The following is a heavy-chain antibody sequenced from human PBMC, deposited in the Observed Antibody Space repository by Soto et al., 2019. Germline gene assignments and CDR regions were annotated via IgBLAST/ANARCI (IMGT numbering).Heavy chain of an antibody. V-gene: IGHV4-59*12. J-gene: IGHJ4*02. CDR1: GGSLSPYY. Sequence: QVQLQESGPGLVKPSETLSLTCEVSGGSLSPYYWSWIRQAPGKRLEWIGYISHSGEAYYNPSLRSRVTISLDTSEKRFSLELSSVTAADTAIYYCARSAYNSYGGNSFGYWGQGTLVTVSS. CDR2: ISHSGEA. CDR3: ARSAYNSYGGNSFGY. D-gene: IGHD3-22*01.